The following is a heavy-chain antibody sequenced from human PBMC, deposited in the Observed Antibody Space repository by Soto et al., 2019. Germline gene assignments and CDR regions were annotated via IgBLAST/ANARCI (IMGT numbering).Heavy chain of an antibody. V-gene: IGHV3-23*01. CDR1: GFTFSSYA. Sequence: GGSLRLSCAASGFTFSSYAMSWVRQAPGKGLEWVSAISGSGGSTYYADSVKGRFTICRDNSKNTLYLQMNSLRAEDTAVYYCPILFPIGVFTDFTLIDFWGQGTTVTV. J-gene: IGHJ6*02. D-gene: IGHD2-21*01. CDR3: PILFPIGVFTDFTLIDF. CDR2: ISGSGGST.